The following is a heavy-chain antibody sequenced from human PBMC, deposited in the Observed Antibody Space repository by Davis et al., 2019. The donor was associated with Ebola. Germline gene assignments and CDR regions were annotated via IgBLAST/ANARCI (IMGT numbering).Heavy chain of an antibody. CDR1: GGSISSSNW. V-gene: IGHV4-4*02. CDR2: IYHSGST. D-gene: IGHD6-13*01. CDR3: ARDSGSSWFEYFDY. Sequence: MPGGSLRLSCAVSGGSISSSNWWSWVRQPPGKGLEWIGEIYHSGSTNYNPSLKSRVTISVDKSKNQFSLKLSSVTAADTAVYYCARDSGSSWFEYFDYWGQGTLVTVSS. J-gene: IGHJ4*02.